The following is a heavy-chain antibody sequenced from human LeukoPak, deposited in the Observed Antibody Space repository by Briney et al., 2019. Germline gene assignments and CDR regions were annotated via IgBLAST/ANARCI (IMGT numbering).Heavy chain of an antibody. CDR3: ARDSYCSGGSCYSDY. Sequence: GGSLRLSCAAAGFPFSSYSMNWVRQAPGKGLEWVSSISSSSSYIYYADSVKGRFTISRDNAKNSLYLQMNSLRAEDTAVYYCARDSYCSGGSCYSDYWGQGTLVTVSS. V-gene: IGHV3-21*01. D-gene: IGHD2-15*01. J-gene: IGHJ4*02. CDR1: GFPFSSYS. CDR2: ISSSSSYI.